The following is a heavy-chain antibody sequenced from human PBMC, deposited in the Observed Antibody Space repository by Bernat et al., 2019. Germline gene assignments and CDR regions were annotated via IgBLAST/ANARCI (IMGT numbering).Heavy chain of an antibody. CDR2: IYYSGST. J-gene: IGHJ3*02. V-gene: IGHV4-59*01. CDR3: AGVRTWGGDAFDI. D-gene: IGHD3-16*01. CDR1: GGSISSYY. Sequence: QVQLQESGPGLVKPSETLSLTCTVSGGSISSYYWSWIRQPPGKGLEWIGYIYYSGSTNSNPSLKSRVTISVDTSKNQFSLKLSSVTAADTAVYYCAGVRTWGGDAFDIWGQGTMVTVSS.